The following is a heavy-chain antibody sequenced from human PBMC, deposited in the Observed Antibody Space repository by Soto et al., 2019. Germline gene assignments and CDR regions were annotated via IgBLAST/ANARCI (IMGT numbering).Heavy chain of an antibody. Sequence: QVQLQLWGAGLLKPSESLSLTCAVYGGSFSDFYWTWIRQLPGKGLAWIGEINHSGNTNYNQSLKSRVAIAVDTSKNQFSLCLGSVTAAETAVYYCGPRGAVADPRGYWGQGTLVTVSS. CDR3: GPRGAVADPRGY. D-gene: IGHD6-19*01. CDR1: GGSFSDFY. V-gene: IGHV4-34*01. CDR2: INHSGNT. J-gene: IGHJ4*02.